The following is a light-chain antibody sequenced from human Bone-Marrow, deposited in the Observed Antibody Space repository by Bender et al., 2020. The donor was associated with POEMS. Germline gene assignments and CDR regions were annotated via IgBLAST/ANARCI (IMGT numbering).Light chain of an antibody. CDR2: DVT. Sequence: QSALTQPASVSGSPGQSTTISCTGTSSDVGGYDSVSWYQQHPGQVPKLMVYDVTKRPSGVSHRFSGSKSGNTASLTISGLQAEDEADYYCSSYRSGSTLVVFGGGTKVTVL. CDR1: SSDVGGYDS. CDR3: SSYRSGSTLVV. J-gene: IGLJ2*01. V-gene: IGLV2-14*01.